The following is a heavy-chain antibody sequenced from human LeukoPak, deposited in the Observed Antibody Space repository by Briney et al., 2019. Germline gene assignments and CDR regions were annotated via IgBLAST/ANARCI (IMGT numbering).Heavy chain of an antibody. V-gene: IGHV4-34*01. J-gene: IGHJ5*02. Sequence: SETLSLTCAVYGGSFSGYYWSWIRQPPGKGLEWIGEINHSGSTNYNPSLKSRVTISVDTSKNQFPLKLSSVTAADTAVYYCARGRIVVVVAATPNWFDPWGQGTLVTVSS. CDR1: GGSFSGYY. CDR3: ARGRIVVVVAATPNWFDP. D-gene: IGHD2-15*01. CDR2: INHSGST.